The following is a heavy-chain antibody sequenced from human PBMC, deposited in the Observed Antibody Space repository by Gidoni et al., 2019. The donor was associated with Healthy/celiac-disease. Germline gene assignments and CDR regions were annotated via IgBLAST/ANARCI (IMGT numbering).Heavy chain of an antibody. CDR1: GFPFSSHW. D-gene: IGHD6-13*01. CDR2: IKQDGSEK. J-gene: IGHJ3*02. Sequence: EVQLVESGGGLVQPGGSLRLSCAASGFPFSSHWMSWVRQAPGKGLDWVANIKQDGSEKYYVDSVKGRFTISRDNAKNSLYLQMNSLRAEDTAVYYCARVQYSSSWYFSKKDDAFDIWGQGTMVTVSS. CDR3: ARVQYSSSWYFSKKDDAFDI. V-gene: IGHV3-7*05.